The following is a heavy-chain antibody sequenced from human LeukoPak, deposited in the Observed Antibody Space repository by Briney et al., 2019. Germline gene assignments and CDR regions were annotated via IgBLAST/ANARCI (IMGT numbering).Heavy chain of an antibody. CDR1: GGSISSYY. V-gene: IGHV4-59*01. D-gene: IGHD3-10*01. CDR2: IYYSGST. J-gene: IGHJ4*02. Sequence: SETLSLTCTVPGGSISSYYWSCIRHPPGKGLEWIGYIYYSGSTNYNPSLKSRVTISVDTSKNQFSLKLSSVTAADTAVYYCARATYYYGSGSQYYFDYWGQGTLVTVSS. CDR3: ARATYYYGSGSQYYFDY.